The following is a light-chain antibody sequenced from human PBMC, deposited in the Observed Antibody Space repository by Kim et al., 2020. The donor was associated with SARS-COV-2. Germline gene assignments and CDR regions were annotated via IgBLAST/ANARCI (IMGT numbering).Light chain of an antibody. V-gene: IGLV6-57*03. Sequence: GETVSSSCTRSSGRIATNYVQWYLQRPGSAPTTVIFEDSERPSGVPGRFSGSSDSSSNSASLTISGLKPEDEADYYCQSYDADNVVFGGGTQLTVL. CDR2: EDS. CDR3: QSYDADNVV. CDR1: SGRIATNY. J-gene: IGLJ7*01.